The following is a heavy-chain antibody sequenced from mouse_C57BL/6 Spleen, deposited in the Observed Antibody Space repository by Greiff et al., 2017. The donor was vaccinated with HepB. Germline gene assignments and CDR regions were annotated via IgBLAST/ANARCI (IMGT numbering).Heavy chain of an antibody. D-gene: IGHD4-1*01. J-gene: IGHJ4*01. Sequence: QVQLKESGAELVKPGASVKISCKASGYAFSSYWMNWVKQRPGKGLEWIGQIYPGDGDPNYNGKFKGKATLTADKSSSTAYMQLSSLTSEDSAVYFCARRLTGRGYAMDYWGQGTSVTVSS. CDR2: IYPGDGDP. CDR3: ARRLTGRGYAMDY. V-gene: IGHV1-80*01. CDR1: GYAFSSYW.